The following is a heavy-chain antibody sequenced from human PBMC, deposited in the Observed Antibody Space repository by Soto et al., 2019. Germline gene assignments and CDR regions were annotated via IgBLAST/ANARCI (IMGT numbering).Heavy chain of an antibody. V-gene: IGHV3-23*01. J-gene: IGHJ3*02. CDR2: ISGSGGST. CDR3: AKDLLGDSSAYYHHDAFDI. Sequence: PXVSLRLSCAASGFTFSSYAMSWVRQAPGKGLEWVSAISGSGGSTYYADSVKGRFTISRDNSKNTLYLQMNSLRAEDTAVYYCAKDLLGDSSAYYHHDAFDICGQRTMVTVPS. CDR1: GFTFSSYA. D-gene: IGHD3-22*01.